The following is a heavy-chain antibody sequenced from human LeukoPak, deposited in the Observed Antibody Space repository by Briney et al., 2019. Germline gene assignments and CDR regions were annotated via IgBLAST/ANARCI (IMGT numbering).Heavy chain of an antibody. CDR1: GGSISDSNYY. D-gene: IGHD6-25*01. V-gene: IGHV4-39*01. CDR2: IYYSGST. CDR3: ARQSTIAAARIDP. J-gene: IGHJ5*02. Sequence: SETLSLTCTVSGGSISDSNYYWGWIRQPPGRGLERIGNIYYSGSTYYSPSLKSRVTVSVDTSKNQLSLKLSSVTAADTAVYYCARQSTIAAARIDPWGQGTLVTVSS.